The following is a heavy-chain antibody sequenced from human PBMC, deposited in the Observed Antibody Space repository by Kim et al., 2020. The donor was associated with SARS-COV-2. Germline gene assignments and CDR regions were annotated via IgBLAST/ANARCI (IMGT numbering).Heavy chain of an antibody. Sequence: SETLSLTCTVSGGSISSYYWSWIRQPPGKGLGWIGYIYYSGSTNYNPSLKSRVTISVDTSKNQFSLKLSSVTAADTAVYYCARADYDSSGYYIDYWGQGTLVTVSS. D-gene: IGHD3-22*01. J-gene: IGHJ4*02. CDR3: ARADYDSSGYYIDY. CDR1: GGSISSYY. CDR2: IYYSGST. V-gene: IGHV4-59*13.